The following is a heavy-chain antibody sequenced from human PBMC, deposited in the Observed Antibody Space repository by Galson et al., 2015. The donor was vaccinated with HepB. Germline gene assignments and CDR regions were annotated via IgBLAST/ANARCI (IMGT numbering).Heavy chain of an antibody. Sequence: SLRLSCAASGFTFDDHTMQWVRQVPGKGLEWVSFISWDAVSTYYADSVKGRFTISRDNNKNSLYLQMNSLRTEDTAFYYCTKGSQSSGWYASDYWGQGTLVIVSS. CDR3: TKGSQSSGWYASDY. J-gene: IGHJ4*02. D-gene: IGHD6-19*01. CDR2: ISWDAVST. V-gene: IGHV3-43*01. CDR1: GFTFDDHT.